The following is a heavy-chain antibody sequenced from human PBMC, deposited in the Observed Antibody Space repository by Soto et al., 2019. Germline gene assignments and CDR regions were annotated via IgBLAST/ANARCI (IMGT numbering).Heavy chain of an antibody. CDR3: GRDRFGDPIDV. D-gene: IGHD3-16*01. V-gene: IGHV3-13*01. J-gene: IGHJ6*02. CDR1: GFTFSSYD. Sequence: GGSLRLSCAASGFTFSSYDMHWVRQATGKGLEWVSAIGTAGDTYYPGSVKGRFTISRENAKNSLYLQMNSLRAEDTAVYYCGRDRFGDPIDVWGQGTTVTVSS. CDR2: IGTAGDT.